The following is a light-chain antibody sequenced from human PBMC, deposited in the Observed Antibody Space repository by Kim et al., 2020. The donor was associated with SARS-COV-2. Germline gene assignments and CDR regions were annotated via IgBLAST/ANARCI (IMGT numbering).Light chain of an antibody. Sequence: GDRVTITCRASQSISSWLAWYQQKPRKAPKLLIYDASSLESGVPSRFSGSGSGTEFTLSISSLQPDDFATYYCQQYNSYSWTFGQGTKLEI. CDR1: QSISSW. CDR2: DAS. CDR3: QQYNSYSWT. V-gene: IGKV1-5*01. J-gene: IGKJ2*02.